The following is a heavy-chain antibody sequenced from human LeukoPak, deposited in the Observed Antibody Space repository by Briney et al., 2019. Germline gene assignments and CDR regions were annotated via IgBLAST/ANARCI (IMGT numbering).Heavy chain of an antibody. CDR3: ARGYYDFWSGYYFGDFDY. V-gene: IGHV1-2*02. CDR2: INPNSGGT. D-gene: IGHD3-3*01. J-gene: IGHJ4*02. CDR1: GYTFTGYY. Sequence: ASVKVSRKASGYTFTGYYMHWVRQAPGQGLEWMGWINPNSGGTNYAQKFQGRVTMTRDTSISTAYMELSRLRSDDTAVYYCARGYYDFWSGYYFGDFDYWGQGTLVTVSS.